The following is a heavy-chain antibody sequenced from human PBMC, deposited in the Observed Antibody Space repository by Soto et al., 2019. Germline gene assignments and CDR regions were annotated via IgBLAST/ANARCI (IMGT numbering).Heavy chain of an antibody. D-gene: IGHD3-22*01. V-gene: IGHV1-69*13. CDR1: GGTFSRYT. CDR3: ARDGTLYDSSAYYYLY. J-gene: IGHJ4*02. CDR2: ITPMFGTP. Sequence: SVKVSCKASGGTFSRYTITWVRQAPGQGLEWMGGITPMFGTPNYAQKFQGRVTITADESTSTAYMELSSLRSEDTAMYYCARDGTLYDSSAYYYLYWGQGTLVTVSS.